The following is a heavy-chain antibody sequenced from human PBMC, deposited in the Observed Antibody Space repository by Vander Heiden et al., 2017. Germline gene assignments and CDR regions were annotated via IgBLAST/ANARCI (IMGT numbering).Heavy chain of an antibody. CDR2: IDYSGST. Sequence: QVQLQESGPGLVTPSPTLSLTCTVSGGSISSGGSSCGVIRQHPGKGLEWIGYIDYSGSTYYNPSLKSRVTISVDTSKNQFSLKLSSVTAADTAVYYWARERMVPAAKGGGWFDPWGQGTLVTVSS. D-gene: IGHD2-2*01. J-gene: IGHJ5*02. V-gene: IGHV4-31*03. CDR1: GGSISSGGSS. CDR3: ARERMVPAAKGGGWFDP.